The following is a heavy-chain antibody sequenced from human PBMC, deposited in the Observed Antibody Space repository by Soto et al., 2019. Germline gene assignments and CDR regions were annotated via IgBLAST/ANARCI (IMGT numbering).Heavy chain of an antibody. Sequence: GGSLRLSCAASGFTFSSYAMHWVRQAPDKGLEWVAVISYDGSNKYYADSVKGRFTISRDNSKNTLYLQMNSLRAEDTAVYYCARSWRGYSGYAQHYYGMDVWGQGTTVTVSS. CDR1: GFTFSSYA. D-gene: IGHD5-12*01. J-gene: IGHJ6*02. V-gene: IGHV3-30-3*01. CDR2: ISYDGSNK. CDR3: ARSWRGYSGYAQHYYGMDV.